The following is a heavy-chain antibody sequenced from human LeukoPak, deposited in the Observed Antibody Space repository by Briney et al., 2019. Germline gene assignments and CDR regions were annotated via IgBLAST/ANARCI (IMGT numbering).Heavy chain of an antibody. Sequence: GGSLRLSCAASRFTFSSYWMHWVRQAPGKGLVWVSRINRDGSTTNYADSVKGRFTVSRDNAKNTLNLQMNSLRAEDTAVYYCARDRKSGESSEIDFWGQGTLVTVSS. V-gene: IGHV3-74*01. CDR2: INRDGSTT. CDR3: ARDRKSGESSEIDF. J-gene: IGHJ4*02. D-gene: IGHD3-10*01. CDR1: RFTFSSYW.